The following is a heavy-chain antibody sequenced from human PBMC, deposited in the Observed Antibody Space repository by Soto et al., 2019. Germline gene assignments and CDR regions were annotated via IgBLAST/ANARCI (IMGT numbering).Heavy chain of an antibody. D-gene: IGHD6-19*01. CDR3: SSHRSSGWHQGYYMDV. CDR2: IYYSGST. Sequence: SETLSLTCTVSGGSISTYYWSWIRQPPGKGLDWIGYIYYSGSTSYNPSLTSRVTISVETSKNQFSLKLRSVTAAATAVYYCSSHRSSGWHQGYYMDVWGQGTTVAVSS. V-gene: IGHV4-59*01. CDR1: GGSISTYY. J-gene: IGHJ6*02.